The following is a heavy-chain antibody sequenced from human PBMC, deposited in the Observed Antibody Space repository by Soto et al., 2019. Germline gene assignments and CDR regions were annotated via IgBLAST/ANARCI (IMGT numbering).Heavy chain of an antibody. Sequence: GASVKLSCKASGGTFSSYASSWVRLAPGQGLEWMGGIIPIFGTANYAQKFQGRVTITADESTSTAYMELSSLRSEDTAVYYCARASGYCSGGSCYLELAFDIWGQGAMVTVSS. D-gene: IGHD2-15*01. J-gene: IGHJ3*02. CDR2: IIPIFGTA. CDR3: ARASGYCSGGSCYLELAFDI. V-gene: IGHV1-69*13. CDR1: GGTFSSYA.